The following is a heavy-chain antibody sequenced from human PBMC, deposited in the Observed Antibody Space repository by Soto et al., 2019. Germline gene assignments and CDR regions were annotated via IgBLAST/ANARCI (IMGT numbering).Heavy chain of an antibody. CDR2: ISAYKGNT. CDR1: GYNFNRYG. J-gene: IGHJ3*02. D-gene: IGHD1-1*01. CDR3: ARGTGAFDI. Sequence: GKVSCKGSGYNFNRYGIRLVRQAPGQGLEWMGWISAYKGNTNYAQKLQGRVTMTTDTSTSTAYMELRSLRSDDTAVYYCARGTGAFDIWGQGTMVTVS. V-gene: IGHV1-18*01.